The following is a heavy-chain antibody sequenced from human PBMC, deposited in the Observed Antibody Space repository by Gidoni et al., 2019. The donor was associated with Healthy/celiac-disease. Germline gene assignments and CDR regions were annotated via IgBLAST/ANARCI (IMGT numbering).Heavy chain of an antibody. CDR2: ISYDGSNK. D-gene: IGHD5-18*01. V-gene: IGHV3-30*18. Sequence: QVQLVESGGGVVQPGRSLRLSCAASGFTFSSYGMHWVRQAPGKGLEGVAVISYDGSNKYYADSVKGRFTISRDNSKNTLYLQMNSLRAEDTAVYYCAKDWGLKEVYSYGSNGMDVWGQGTTVTVSS. CDR3: AKDWGLKEVYSYGSNGMDV. J-gene: IGHJ6*02. CDR1: GFTFSSYG.